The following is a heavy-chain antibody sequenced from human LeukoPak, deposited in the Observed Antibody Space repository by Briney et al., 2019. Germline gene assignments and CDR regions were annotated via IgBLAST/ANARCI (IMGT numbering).Heavy chain of an antibody. J-gene: IGHJ4*02. V-gene: IGHV3-30*18. CDR1: GFTFSSYG. Sequence: GGSLRLSCAASGFTFSSYGMHWVRQASGKGLEWVAVISYDGSNKYYADSVKGRFTISRDNSKNTLYLQMNSLRAEDTAVYYCAKDRGSSGPCDYWGQGTLVTVSS. D-gene: IGHD6-19*01. CDR2: ISYDGSNK. CDR3: AKDRGSSGPCDY.